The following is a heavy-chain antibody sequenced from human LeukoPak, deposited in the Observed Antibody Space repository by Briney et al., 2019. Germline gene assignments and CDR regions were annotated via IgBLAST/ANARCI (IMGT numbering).Heavy chain of an antibody. V-gene: IGHV3-11*05. D-gene: IGHD5-12*01. CDR2: ISSSTSYT. J-gene: IGHJ4*02. CDR3: ARDGMSDYDYFDY. Sequence: KPGGSLRLSCAASGFTFSDYYMSWIRQAPGKGLEWVSYISSSTSYTNYADSEKGRFTISRDNAKNSLYLHMNSLRAEDTAVYYCARDGMSDYDYFDYWGQGTLVTVSS. CDR1: GFTFSDYY.